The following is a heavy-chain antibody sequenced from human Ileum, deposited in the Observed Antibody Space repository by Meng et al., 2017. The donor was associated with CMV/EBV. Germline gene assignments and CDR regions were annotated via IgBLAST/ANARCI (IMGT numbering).Heavy chain of an antibody. Sequence: QVRLKASGSGLLKPSEPLSLTCIVSGDYTNKKYWNWVRQPAVKGLEWIGRIHSTGDTYYNPSLRSRVTISIDTSKNQFFLNLNSVTAADTAMYYCARWVPGSPGFDFWGHGTLVTVSS. D-gene: IGHD1-1*01. CDR3: ARWVPGSPGFDF. V-gene: IGHV4-4*07. CDR1: GDYTNKKY. J-gene: IGHJ4*01. CDR2: IHSTGDT.